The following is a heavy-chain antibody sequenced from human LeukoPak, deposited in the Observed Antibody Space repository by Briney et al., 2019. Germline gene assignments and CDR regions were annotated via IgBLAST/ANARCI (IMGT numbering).Heavy chain of an antibody. Sequence: SETLSLTCAVYGGSFSSYYWGWIRQPPGKGLEWIGGIYYSGSTYYNPSLKSRVTISVDTSKNQFSLKLTSVTAADTPLYYCARSHDYGDNYFDYWGQGTLVTVSS. CDR3: ARSHDYGDNYFDY. CDR2: IYYSGST. V-gene: IGHV4-34*01. CDR1: GGSFSSYY. J-gene: IGHJ4*02. D-gene: IGHD4-17*01.